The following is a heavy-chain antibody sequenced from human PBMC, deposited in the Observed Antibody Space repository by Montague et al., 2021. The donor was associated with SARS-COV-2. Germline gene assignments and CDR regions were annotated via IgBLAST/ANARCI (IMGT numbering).Heavy chain of an antibody. D-gene: IGHD3-9*01. CDR3: ARGYYDILTGYLDAFDI. CDR1: GFSLSTSGMC. J-gene: IGHJ3*02. Sequence: PALGKPTQTLTLTCTFSGFSLSTSGMCVSWIRQPPGKALEWLARIDWDDDKYYRTSLKTRLTISKDTSKNQVVLTMTNMDPVDTATYYCARGYYDILTGYLDAFDIWGQGTMVTVSS. CDR2: IDWDDDK. V-gene: IGHV2-70*11.